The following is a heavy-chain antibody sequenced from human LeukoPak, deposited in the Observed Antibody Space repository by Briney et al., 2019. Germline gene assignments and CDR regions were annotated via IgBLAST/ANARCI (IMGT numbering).Heavy chain of an antibody. V-gene: IGHV3-7*01. CDR3: ARRGGSSSRRSPIDY. D-gene: IGHD6-6*01. J-gene: IGHJ4*02. CDR2: IKQDGSQR. Sequence: GGSLRLSCTASGFTFSDYWMNWVRQAPGKGPEWVANIKQDGSQRYYVDSVRGQFTISRDNAKNSLFLQMNGLRAEDTAVYYCARRGGSSSRRSPIDYWGQGTLVTVSS. CDR1: GFTFSDYW.